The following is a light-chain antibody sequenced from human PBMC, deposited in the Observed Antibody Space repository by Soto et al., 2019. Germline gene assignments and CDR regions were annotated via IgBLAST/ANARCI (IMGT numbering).Light chain of an antibody. V-gene: IGLV2-11*01. CDR1: RTDVGGYNF. Sequence: QSVLTQPASVSGSPGQSITISCTGTRTDVGGYNFVSWYQQHPGKAPKLMIYDVSKRPSGVPDRFSGSKSGNTASLTISGLQAEDEADYYCCSYAGSYTYVFGPGTKLTVL. CDR2: DVS. J-gene: IGLJ1*01. CDR3: CSYAGSYTYV.